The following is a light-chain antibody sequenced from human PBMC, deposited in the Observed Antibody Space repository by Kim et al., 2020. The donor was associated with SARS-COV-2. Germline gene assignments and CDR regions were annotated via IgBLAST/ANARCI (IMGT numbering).Light chain of an antibody. Sequence: SPGERATLSYRASQSVSSNYLDWYQQKPDQDHRLLIYGASSRATGIPDRFSGSGSGTDFTLTISRLEPEDLAVYYCQQYGSSPVTFGQGTKVDIK. J-gene: IGKJ1*01. V-gene: IGKV3-20*01. CDR3: QQYGSSPVT. CDR2: GAS. CDR1: QSVSSNY.